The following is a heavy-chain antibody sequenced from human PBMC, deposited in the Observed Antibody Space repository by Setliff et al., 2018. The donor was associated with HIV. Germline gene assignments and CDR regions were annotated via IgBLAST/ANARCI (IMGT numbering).Heavy chain of an antibody. D-gene: IGHD6-19*01. CDR2: ISSNGGST. V-gene: IGHV3-64*01. J-gene: IGHJ5*02. CDR3: ARSNGQWLKNWFDP. CDR1: GFTFSSYA. Sequence: GGSLRLSCAVSGFTFSSYAMHWVRQAPGKGLEYVSTISSNGGSTYYANFVKGRFTISRDNSKNTLYLQMGSLRAEDMAVYYCARSNGQWLKNWFDPWGQGTLVTVSS.